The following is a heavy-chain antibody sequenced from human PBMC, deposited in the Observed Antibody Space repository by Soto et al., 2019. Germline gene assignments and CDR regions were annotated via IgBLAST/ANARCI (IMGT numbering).Heavy chain of an antibody. Sequence: PGGSLRLSCAASGFNFSSYAMNWVRQAPGKGLEWVSALSGSGGTTYYADSVKGRLTISRDNSKNTLYLQMNSLRAEDTAVYYCAKLLHFAYGMDVWGQGTTVTVSS. J-gene: IGHJ6*02. V-gene: IGHV3-23*01. CDR3: AKLLHFAYGMDV. CDR2: LSGSGGTT. CDR1: GFNFSSYA.